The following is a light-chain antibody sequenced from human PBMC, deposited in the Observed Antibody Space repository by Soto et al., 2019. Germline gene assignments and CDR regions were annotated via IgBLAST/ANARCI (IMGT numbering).Light chain of an antibody. CDR3: VQPNSYPRT. V-gene: IGKV1-17*01. CDR1: QGIGGD. Sequence: DIQMTQSPSSLSASVGDRVTITCRASQGIGGDAGWYQQKPGKPPKRLIYATSTLQSGIPSRFSGGGFGTEFTLTISSLQPEDFATYYCVQPNSYPRTFGQGTRVEMK. CDR2: ATS. J-gene: IGKJ1*01.